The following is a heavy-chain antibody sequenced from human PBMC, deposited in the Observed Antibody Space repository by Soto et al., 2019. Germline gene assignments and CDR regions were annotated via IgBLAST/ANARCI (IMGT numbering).Heavy chain of an antibody. CDR2: SYDSGST. CDR1: GGSISSYY. D-gene: IGHD6-19*01. J-gene: IGHJ4*02. CDR3: ARDAAVAGPPYFDD. V-gene: IGHV4-59*01. Sequence: QVQLQESGPGLVKPSETLSLTCTVSGGSISSYYWSWLRQPPGKVLEWLGYSYDSGSTNYNTYIKIRVSMSVDTSQNQFSLKLSAVTAADTAVYYCARDAAVAGPPYFDDWGQGTLVTVSS.